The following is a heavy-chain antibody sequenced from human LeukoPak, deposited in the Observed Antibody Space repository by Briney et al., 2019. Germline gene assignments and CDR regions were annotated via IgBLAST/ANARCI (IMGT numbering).Heavy chain of an antibody. Sequence: GGSLRLSCAASGFTFSSYWMSWVRQTPGKGLEWVAYINQDGSEKYYVDSVKGRFTVSRDNAKNSLFLQMDSLRAEDTAVYYCARSFCTGVSCPKGHYYYVMDVWGQGTTVTVSS. D-gene: IGHD2-8*02. CDR3: ARSFCTGVSCPKGHYYYVMDV. V-gene: IGHV3-7*04. J-gene: IGHJ6*02. CDR1: GFTFSSYW. CDR2: INQDGSEK.